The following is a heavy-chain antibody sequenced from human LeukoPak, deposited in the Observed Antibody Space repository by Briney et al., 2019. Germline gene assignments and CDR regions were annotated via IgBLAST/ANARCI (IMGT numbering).Heavy chain of an antibody. V-gene: IGHV1-18*01. CDR3: VRDYCTGIGCQHALGN. J-gene: IGHJ4*02. D-gene: IGHD2-8*02. Sequence: ASVKVSCKASGYSFTDYGIYWVRQAPGQGLEWLGWSSVGSGDTTYLQRLQDRVAMTADTSTSTAYMELRSLKYDDAAVYYCVRDYCTGIGCQHALGNWGQGTLVTVSS. CDR1: GYSFTDYG. CDR2: SSVGSGDT.